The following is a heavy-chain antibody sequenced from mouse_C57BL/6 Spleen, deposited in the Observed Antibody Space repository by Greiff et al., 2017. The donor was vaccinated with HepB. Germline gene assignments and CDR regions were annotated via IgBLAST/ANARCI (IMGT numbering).Heavy chain of an antibody. J-gene: IGHJ2*01. CDR3: ARDYYGSSYYFDY. CDR2: ISDGGSYT. D-gene: IGHD1-1*01. CDR1: GFTFSSYA. V-gene: IGHV5-4*01. Sequence: EVHLVESGGGLVKPGGSLKLSCAASGFTFSSYAMSWVRQTPEKRLEWVATISDGGSYTYYPDNVKGRFTISRDNAKNNLYLQMSHLKSEDTAMYCCARDYYGSSYYFDYWGQGTTLTVSS.